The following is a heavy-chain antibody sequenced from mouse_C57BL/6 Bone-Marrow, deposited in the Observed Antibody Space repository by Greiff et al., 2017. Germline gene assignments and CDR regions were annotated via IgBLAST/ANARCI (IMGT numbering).Heavy chain of an antibody. D-gene: IGHD2-4*01. V-gene: IGHV3-6*01. J-gene: IGHJ4*01. CDR1: GYSITSGYY. Sequence: EVQLQQSGPGLVKPSQSLSLTCSVTGYSITSGYYWNWIRQFPGNKLEWMGYISYDGSNNYNPSLKNRISITRDTSKNQFFLKLNSVTTEDTATYYCARGMIKIHMDYWGQGTSVTVSS. CDR2: ISYDGSN. CDR3: ARGMIKIHMDY.